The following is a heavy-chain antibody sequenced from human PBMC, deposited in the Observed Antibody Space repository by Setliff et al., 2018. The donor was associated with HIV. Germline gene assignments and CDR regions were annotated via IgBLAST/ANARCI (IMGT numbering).Heavy chain of an antibody. CDR3: ARPRRVRSRAWYWFDI. J-gene: IGHJ5*02. CDR2: IYQSGSI. D-gene: IGHD6-19*01. CDR1: GYSINSGFS. V-gene: IGHV4-38-2*01. Sequence: PSETLSLTCAASGYSINSGFSRAWIRQPHGQGPQWIGSIYQSGSIYYNPSLQSRVTISVDSSKNQFSLNLFSVTAADTAVYYFARPRRVRSRAWYWFDIWGQGTLVTVSS.